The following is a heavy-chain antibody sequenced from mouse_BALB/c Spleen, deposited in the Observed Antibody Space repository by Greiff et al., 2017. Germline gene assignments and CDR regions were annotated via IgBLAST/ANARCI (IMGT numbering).Heavy chain of an antibody. V-gene: IGHV5-17*02. J-gene: IGHJ2*01. CDR3: ARATGDY. CDR2: ISSGSSTI. Sequence: EVQLMESGGGLVQPGGSRKLSCAASGFTFSSFGMHWVRQAPEKGLEWVAYISSGSSTIYYANTVKGLFTISRDNPKNTLFLQMTSLKSEATAWYYCARATGDYWGQGTTLTVSS. D-gene: IGHD3-1*01. CDR1: GFTFSSFG.